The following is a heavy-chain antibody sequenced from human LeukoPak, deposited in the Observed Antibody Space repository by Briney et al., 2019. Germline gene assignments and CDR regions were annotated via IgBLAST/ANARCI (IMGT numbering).Heavy chain of an antibody. Sequence: SETLSLTCTVSGGSISSGNYYWSWIRQHPGKGLEWIGYIYYSGSTYYNASLKSRVTISVDTSKNQFSLKLSSVTAADTAVYYCARVVVVPGATGWVDPWGQGTLVTVSS. CDR1: GGSISSGNYY. D-gene: IGHD2-2*01. J-gene: IGHJ5*02. CDR3: ARVVVVPGATGWVDP. V-gene: IGHV4-31*03. CDR2: IYYSGST.